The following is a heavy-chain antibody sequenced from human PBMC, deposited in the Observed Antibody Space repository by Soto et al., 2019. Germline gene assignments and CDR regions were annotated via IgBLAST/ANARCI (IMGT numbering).Heavy chain of an antibody. Sequence: PSETLSLTCAVSGGSISSGGYSWCWIRQPPGKGLEWIGYIYHSGSTYYNPFVKSRVTISVDRSKNQFSLKLSSVNAVDTAVYYCASVGYGQGSSNWFDPWAQATLVTVSS. V-gene: IGHV4-30-2*01. J-gene: IGHJ5*02. CDR3: ASVGYGQGSSNWFDP. CDR1: GGSISSGGYS. D-gene: IGHD3-10*01. CDR2: IYHSGST.